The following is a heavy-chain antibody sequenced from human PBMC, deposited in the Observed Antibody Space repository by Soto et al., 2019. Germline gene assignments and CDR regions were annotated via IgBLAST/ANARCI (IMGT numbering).Heavy chain of an antibody. V-gene: IGHV4-31*03. CDR2: IYDSVNT. CDR1: GDSLSSGGHY. CDR3: ARVDHRWYFAILTDY. Sequence: SETMSLTCTVSGDSLSSGGHYWSRIRQHPGKGLEWIGHIYDSVNTYYSPSPRSRVTISADVSKNQFSLNLRSVTAADTAVYYCARVDHRWYFAILTDYWGQGTLVTVSS. D-gene: IGHD3-9*01. J-gene: IGHJ4*02.